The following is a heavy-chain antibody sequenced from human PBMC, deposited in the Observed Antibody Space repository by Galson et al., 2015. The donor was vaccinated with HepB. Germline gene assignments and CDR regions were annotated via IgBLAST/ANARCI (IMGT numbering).Heavy chain of an antibody. V-gene: IGHV1-3*01. CDR3: ARGKYYGSGSYFNWYFDL. CDR1: GYIFTSYV. J-gene: IGHJ2*01. D-gene: IGHD3-10*01. Sequence: SVKVSCKASGYIFTSYVMHWVRQAPGQRLEWMGWINAGNGNTKYSQNFQGRVTITRDTSAKTAYMELSSLRSEDTAVYYCARGKYYGSGSYFNWYFDLWGRGTLVTVSS. CDR2: INAGNGNT.